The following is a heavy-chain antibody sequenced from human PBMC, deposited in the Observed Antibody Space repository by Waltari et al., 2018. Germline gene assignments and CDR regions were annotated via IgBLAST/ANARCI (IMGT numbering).Heavy chain of an antibody. J-gene: IGHJ6*02. CDR1: ELPFRSFA. CDR2: ISYNERNI. V-gene: IGHV3-30*04. D-gene: IGHD3-22*01. Sequence: QVQLVESGGGVVQPGRSLRLSCAAPELPFRSFAMHWVRQAPGKGLEWVAVISYNERNIYYGDSVKGRFIISRDNSRKMLYLQMNSLRTEDTAVYYCARDYCDRTNCHGMDVWGQGTTVTVSS. CDR3: ARDYCDRTNCHGMDV.